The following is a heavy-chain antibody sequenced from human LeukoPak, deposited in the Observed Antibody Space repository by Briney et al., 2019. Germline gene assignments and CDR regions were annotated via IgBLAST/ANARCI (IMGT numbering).Heavy chain of an antibody. V-gene: IGHV5-51*01. J-gene: IGHJ4*02. CDR2: IYPGDSDT. CDR3: ARSQWLVSLYYFDY. CDR1: GYIFTSYW. Sequence: GESLQISCKGSGYIFTSYWIGWVRPLPGKGLEWMGIIYPGDSDTRYSPSFQGQVTISADKSISTAYLQWSSLKASDTAMYYCARSQWLVSLYYFDYWGQGTLVTVSS. D-gene: IGHD6-19*01.